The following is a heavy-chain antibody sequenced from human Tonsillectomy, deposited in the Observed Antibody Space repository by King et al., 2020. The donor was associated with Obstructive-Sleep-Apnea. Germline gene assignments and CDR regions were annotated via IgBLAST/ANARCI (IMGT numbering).Heavy chain of an antibody. Sequence: QLVQSGGGLVQPGGSLRLSCSASGFTFSSYAMHWVRQAPGKGLEYVSAISSNGGRTYYADSVKGRFTISRDNSKNTLYLRMSSLRPEDTAVYYCVKVGSGWYEDYWGQGTLVTVSS. CDR1: GFTFSSYA. CDR3: VKVGSGWYEDY. J-gene: IGHJ4*02. CDR2: ISSNGGRT. V-gene: IGHV3-64D*06. D-gene: IGHD6-19*01.